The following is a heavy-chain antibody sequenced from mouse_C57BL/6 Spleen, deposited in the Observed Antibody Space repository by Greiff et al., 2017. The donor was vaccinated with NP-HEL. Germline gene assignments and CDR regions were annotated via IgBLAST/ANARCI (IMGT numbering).Heavy chain of an antibody. J-gene: IGHJ2*01. V-gene: IGHV5-9-1*02. D-gene: IGHD1-1*01. CDR2: ICSGGDYI. CDR1: GFTFSSYS. CDR3: TRDEGYGRHEY. Sequence: EVKLMESGEGLVKPGGSLKLSCAASGFTFSSYSMSWVRQTPEQRLEWVAYICSGGDYIYYADTVKGRFTISRDKAKNTRYLQMSRLKAEDTAMYYCTRDEGYGRHEYWGQGTTLTVAS.